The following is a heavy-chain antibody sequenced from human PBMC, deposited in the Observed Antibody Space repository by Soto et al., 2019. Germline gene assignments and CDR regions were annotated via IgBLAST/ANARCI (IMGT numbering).Heavy chain of an antibody. CDR1: GGSVSSGSYY. J-gene: IGHJ4*02. Sequence: PSETLSLTCTVSGGSVSSGSYYWSWIRQPPGKGLEWVGYIYYSVSTNYNPSLKSRVTISVDTSKNQFSLKRSSVTAADTAVYYCARGAARAPLDDWGQGTMVTVSS. D-gene: IGHD6-6*01. CDR3: ARGAARAPLDD. V-gene: IGHV4-61*01. CDR2: IYYSVST.